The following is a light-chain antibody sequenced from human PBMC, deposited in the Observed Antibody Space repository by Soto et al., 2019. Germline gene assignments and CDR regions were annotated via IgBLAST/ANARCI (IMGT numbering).Light chain of an antibody. Sequence: DFQMTQSPSTLSASVGGRVTSTCWASQNIRSRLAWFQQKTGKAPKLLIYAASSLQSGVPSRFSGSGSGTDFTLTISSLQPEDFATYYCQQSYSTPITFGQGTQLDIK. CDR1: QNIRSR. CDR2: AAS. CDR3: QQSYSTPIT. J-gene: IGKJ5*01. V-gene: IGKV1-39*01.